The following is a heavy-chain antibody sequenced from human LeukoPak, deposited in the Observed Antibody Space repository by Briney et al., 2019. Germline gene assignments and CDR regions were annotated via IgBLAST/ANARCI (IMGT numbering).Heavy chain of an antibody. J-gene: IGHJ4*02. CDR2: ISSGSSSI. Sequence: PGGSLRLSCAASGFTFSSYEMHWVRQTPGKGLEWVSYISSGSSSIYYADSVKGRFTVSRDNAKNSLFLQMNILTAEDTAVYYCASHLSGDYCYSNWGQGTLVTVSS. CDR1: GFTFSSYE. V-gene: IGHV3-48*03. CDR3: ASHLSGDYCYSN. D-gene: IGHD2-21*01.